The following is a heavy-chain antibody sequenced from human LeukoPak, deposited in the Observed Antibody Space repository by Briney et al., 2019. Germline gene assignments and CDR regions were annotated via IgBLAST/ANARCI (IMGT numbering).Heavy chain of an antibody. CDR3: AKSRSWFYFDY. D-gene: IGHD6-13*01. CDR2: VSHDGSNE. Sequence: GGSLRLSCAASGFTFSDYAMHWVRQAPGKGLEWVAVVSHDGSNEYYTDSVKGRFTISRDNSKKTLDLQMNSLRGEDTGVYYCAKSRSWFYFDYRGQGILVTVSS. CDR1: GFTFSDYA. V-gene: IGHV3-30*04. J-gene: IGHJ4*02.